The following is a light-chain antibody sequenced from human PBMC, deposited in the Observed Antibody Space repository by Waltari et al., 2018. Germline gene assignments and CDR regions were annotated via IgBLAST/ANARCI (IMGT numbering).Light chain of an antibody. CDR1: QSVSSY. Sequence: EIVLTQSPATLSLSPGERATLPCRASQSVSSYLAWYQQKPGQAPRLLIYDASNRATGIPARFSGSGSGTDFTLTISSLEPEDFAVYYCQQRSNWPPVAFTFGPGTKVDIK. V-gene: IGKV3-11*01. CDR2: DAS. CDR3: QQRSNWPPVAFT. J-gene: IGKJ3*01.